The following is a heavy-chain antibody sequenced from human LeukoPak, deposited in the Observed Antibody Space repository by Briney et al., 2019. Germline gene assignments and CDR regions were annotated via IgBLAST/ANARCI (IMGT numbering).Heavy chain of an antibody. J-gene: IGHJ4*02. V-gene: IGHV4-39*01. Sequence: SETLSLTCTVSGGSVSSSGYYWGWIRQPPGKGLEWIGNIYHSGSTYYTPSLKSRVTISVDTSKNQFSLNLSSVTAADTAVYYCARHRGDFGDSRGNFDSWGQGTLVTASS. CDR2: IYHSGST. CDR3: ARHRGDFGDSRGNFDS. CDR1: GGSVSSSGYY. D-gene: IGHD4-17*01.